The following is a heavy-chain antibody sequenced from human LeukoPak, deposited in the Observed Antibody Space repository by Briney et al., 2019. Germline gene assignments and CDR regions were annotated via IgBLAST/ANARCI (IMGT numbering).Heavy chain of an antibody. CDR3: TTGTTLVRGVMTDF. J-gene: IGHJ4*02. Sequence: GGSPRLFCAASGFTISNAWMDWVRQAPGKGLEWVGRIKSQTDGGTTDYAAPVKGRFTISRDDSKNTLYLQMNSLKAEDTAVYYCTTGTTLVRGVMTDFWGQGTLVTVSS. CDR2: IKSQTDGGTT. V-gene: IGHV3-15*07. CDR1: GFTISNAW. D-gene: IGHD3-10*01.